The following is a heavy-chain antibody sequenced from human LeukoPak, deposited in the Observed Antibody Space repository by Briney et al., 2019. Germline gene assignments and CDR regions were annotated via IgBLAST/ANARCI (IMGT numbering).Heavy chain of an antibody. CDR2: IYHSGST. J-gene: IGHJ4*02. CDR3: ARDVGYDILTGSPPRLYYFDY. Sequence: SETLSLTCVVSGGSIRSSNWWSWVRQPPGKGLEWIGEIYHSGSTNYNPSLKSRVTISVDKSKNQFSLKLSSVTAADTAVYYCARDVGYDILTGSPPRLYYFDYWGQGTLVTVSS. CDR1: GGSIRSSNW. D-gene: IGHD3-9*01. V-gene: IGHV4-4*02.